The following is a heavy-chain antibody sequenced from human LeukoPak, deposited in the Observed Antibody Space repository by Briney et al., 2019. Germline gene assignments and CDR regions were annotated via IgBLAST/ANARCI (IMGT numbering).Heavy chain of an antibody. V-gene: IGHV3-21*04. CDR2: ISSSSSYI. Sequence: TGGSLRLSCAASGFTFSSYSMNWVRQAPGKGLEWVSSISSSSSYIYYADSVKGRFTISRDNAKNSLYLQMNSLRAEDTALYYCAKDIGRYYGSGSYYGMDVWGQGTTVTVSS. CDR3: AKDIGRYYGSGSYYGMDV. D-gene: IGHD3-10*01. CDR1: GFTFSSYS. J-gene: IGHJ6*02.